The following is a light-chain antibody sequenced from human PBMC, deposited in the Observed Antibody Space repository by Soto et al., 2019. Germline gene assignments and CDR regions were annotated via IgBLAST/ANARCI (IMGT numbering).Light chain of an antibody. CDR1: QSVSGW. Sequence: DFQMPKTPSTLFAAGGDKVTVTCRASQSVSGWLAWYQQKPGEAPKLLIYDASALPRGVPSRFSGSGSGTKFTLTIASLQPDDFATYYCQQYETFSGTFGPGAKVDIK. J-gene: IGKJ1*01. CDR2: DAS. V-gene: IGKV1-5*01. CDR3: QQYETFSGT.